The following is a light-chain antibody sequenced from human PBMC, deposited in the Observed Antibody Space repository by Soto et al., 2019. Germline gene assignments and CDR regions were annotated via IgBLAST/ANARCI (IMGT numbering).Light chain of an antibody. CDR3: QQYRNWPPRYT. CDR2: RAS. Sequence: EIVMTQSPATLSVPLGGRATLSCRASQSVSSYLAWYQQRPGQPPRLLIYRASTRATGIPARFSGSGSGTEIYLTLSSMQSEDFAVYSCQQYRNWPPRYTFGQGTKLEI. V-gene: IGKV3-15*01. CDR1: QSVSSY. J-gene: IGKJ2*01.